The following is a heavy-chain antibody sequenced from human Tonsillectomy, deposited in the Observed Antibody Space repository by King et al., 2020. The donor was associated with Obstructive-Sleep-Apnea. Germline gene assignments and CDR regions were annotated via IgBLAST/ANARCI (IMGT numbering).Heavy chain of an antibody. J-gene: IGHJ3*02. CDR1: GGSISGGGYY. Sequence: QLQESGPGLVKPSQTLSLTCTVSGGSISGGGYYWSWLRQHPGKGLEGIGDIYYSGSTYYNPSLKSRVTISVDTSTNKFSLKLRSVTAADTAVYYCARDGMGIGYAFDIWGQGTMVTVSS. D-gene: IGHD7-27*01. CDR3: ARDGMGIGYAFDI. V-gene: IGHV4-31*03. CDR2: IYYSGST.